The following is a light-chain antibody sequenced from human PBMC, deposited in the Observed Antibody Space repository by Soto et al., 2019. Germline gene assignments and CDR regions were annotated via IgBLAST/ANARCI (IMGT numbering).Light chain of an antibody. Sequence: DIPMTQSPSTLSASVGDRVTITCRASQSISSWLAWYQQKPGKAPKLLIYDVSSLESGVPSRFSGSGSETEFTLTISSLQPDDVATYYCQQYNSFLTFGQGTKVEIK. CDR3: QQYNSFLT. V-gene: IGKV1-5*01. CDR1: QSISSW. J-gene: IGKJ1*01. CDR2: DVS.